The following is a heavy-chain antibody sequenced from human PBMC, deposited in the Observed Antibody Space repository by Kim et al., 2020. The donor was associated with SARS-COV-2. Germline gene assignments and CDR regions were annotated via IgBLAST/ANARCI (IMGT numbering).Heavy chain of an antibody. J-gene: IGHJ4*02. CDR1: GLSFSDSY. V-gene: IGHV3-11*01. D-gene: IGHD5-12*01. CDR3: ARSGNGYNAFGI. Sequence: GGSLRLSCAASGLSFSDSYMNWVPQAPGKGLEWLSFISTRGESIFYADSVEGRFTISRDNAKNSLYLQMNYLRDEDTAVYYCARSGNGYNAFGIWGQGVLVTVSS. CDR2: ISTRGESI.